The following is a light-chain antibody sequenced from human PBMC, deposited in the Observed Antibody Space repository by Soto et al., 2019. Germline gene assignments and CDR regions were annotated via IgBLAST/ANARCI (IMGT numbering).Light chain of an antibody. V-gene: IGKV3-20*01. CDR3: QQYNNPPRT. CDR2: GAS. J-gene: IGKJ1*01. CDR1: QSISSY. Sequence: EIVLTQSPGTLSLSPGEKATLSCRASQSISSYLAWHQQKPGLAPRLLIYGASTRITGIPDRFSGVGSGTDLTLTISRLDPEDFAVYYCQQYNNPPRTFGQGTKVEIK.